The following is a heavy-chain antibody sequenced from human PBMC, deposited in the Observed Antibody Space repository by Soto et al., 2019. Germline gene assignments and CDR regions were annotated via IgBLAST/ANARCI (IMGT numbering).Heavy chain of an antibody. J-gene: IGHJ5*02. CDR3: ARQLGMSGGWFGP. D-gene: IGHD7-27*01. CDR2: IYPADSDT. V-gene: IGHV5-51*01. Sequence: VQLEQSGAEVKKPGDSLKISCKGSGYTFDKYWIGWVRQMPGKGLEWMGVIYPADSDTRYSPSFRGQVTISADKSINTAYLQWSSLRASDTAMYYCARQLGMSGGWFGPWGRGTLVTVSS. CDR1: GYTFDKYW.